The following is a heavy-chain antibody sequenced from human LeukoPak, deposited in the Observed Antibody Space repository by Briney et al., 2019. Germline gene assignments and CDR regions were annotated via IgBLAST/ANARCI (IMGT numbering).Heavy chain of an antibody. D-gene: IGHD1-26*01. CDR2: ISGSGGGT. CDR3: AKANSGSYRAAFDI. V-gene: IGHV3-23*01. Sequence: GGSLRLSCAASGFTFNSYAMSWVRQAPEKGLEWVATISGSGGGTYYADSVMGRFTISRDESKNTLYLQMSNRSAEDLAVYYCAKANSGSYRAAFDIWGQGTMVTVSS. J-gene: IGHJ3*02. CDR1: GFTFNSYA.